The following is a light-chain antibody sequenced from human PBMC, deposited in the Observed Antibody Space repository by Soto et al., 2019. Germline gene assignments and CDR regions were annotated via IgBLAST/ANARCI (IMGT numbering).Light chain of an antibody. CDR2: AAS. Sequence: AIRMTQSPSSFSASTGDRVTITCRASQGISSYLAWYQQKPGKAPKLLIYAASTLQSGVPSRFSGRGSGTDFTVTLSCLQSEDFATYYCQQYYSYPPPTFGGGTKVEIK. CDR1: QGISSY. J-gene: IGKJ4*01. V-gene: IGKV1-8*01. CDR3: QQYYSYPPPT.